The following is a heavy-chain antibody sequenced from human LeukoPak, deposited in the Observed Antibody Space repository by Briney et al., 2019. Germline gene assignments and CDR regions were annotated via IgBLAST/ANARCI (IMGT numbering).Heavy chain of an antibody. CDR3: APIELYGGNSLD. Sequence: ASVKVSCKASGYTFTGYYMHWGRQAPGQGLEWMGWINPNSGGTNYAQKFQGRVTMTRDTSISTAYMELSGLRSDDTAVYYCAPIELYGGNSLDWGQGTLVTVSS. J-gene: IGHJ4*02. CDR2: INPNSGGT. CDR1: GYTFTGYY. D-gene: IGHD4-23*01. V-gene: IGHV1-2*02.